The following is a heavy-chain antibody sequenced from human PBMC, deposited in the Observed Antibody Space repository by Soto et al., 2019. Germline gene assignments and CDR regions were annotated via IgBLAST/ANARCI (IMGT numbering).Heavy chain of an antibody. V-gene: IGHV4-30-4*01. Sequence: SETLSLTCTVSGGSISSGDYYWSWIRQPPGKGLEWIGYIYYSGSTYYNPSLKSRVTISVDTSKNQFSLKLSSVTAADTAVYYCARDLDSSPSLVGYWGQGTLVTVSS. CDR2: IYYSGST. CDR3: ARDLDSSPSLVGY. J-gene: IGHJ4*02. D-gene: IGHD3-22*01. CDR1: GGSISSGDYY.